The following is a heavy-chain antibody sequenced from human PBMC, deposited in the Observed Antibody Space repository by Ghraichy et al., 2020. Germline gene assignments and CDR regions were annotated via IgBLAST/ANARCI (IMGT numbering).Heavy chain of an antibody. J-gene: IGHJ6*02. CDR1: GDSITSHY. CDR2: FAHTGGV. Sequence: SQTLSLTCTVIGDSITSHYWTWIRRPPGKRLEWIGYFAHTGGVDYNPSLRSRVAISIDTSKKQVSLRLDSVTAADSAVYYCARGHFAFDVWGQGTTVTFS. V-gene: IGHV4-59*11. CDR3: ARGHFAFDV.